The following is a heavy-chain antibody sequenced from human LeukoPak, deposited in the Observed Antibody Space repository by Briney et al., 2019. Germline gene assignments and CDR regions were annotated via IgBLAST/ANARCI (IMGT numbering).Heavy chain of an antibody. J-gene: IGHJ5*02. CDR3: ARGSDHWFDP. D-gene: IGHD1-26*01. Sequence: WESLSLTFSVYGGSFSGYYWSWIRQPPGKGLEWIGEINHSGSTNYNPSLKSRVTLSVDTSKNQFSLKLSPVTAADTAVYYCARGSDHWFDPWGQGTLVTVSS. V-gene: IGHV4-34*01. CDR2: INHSGST. CDR1: GGSFSGYY.